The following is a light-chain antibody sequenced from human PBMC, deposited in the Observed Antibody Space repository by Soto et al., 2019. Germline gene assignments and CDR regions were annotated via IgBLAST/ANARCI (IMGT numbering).Light chain of an antibody. CDR1: QRVSSY. CDR2: DAS. CDR3: QQRSNWPPIMYT. Sequence: EIVLTQSPATLSLSPGERATLSCRASQRVSSYLAWYQQKPGQAPRLLIYDASNRATGIPARFSGSGSGTDFTLTISSLEPEDFAVYYCQQRSNWPPIMYTFGQGTKLEIK. V-gene: IGKV3-11*01. J-gene: IGKJ2*01.